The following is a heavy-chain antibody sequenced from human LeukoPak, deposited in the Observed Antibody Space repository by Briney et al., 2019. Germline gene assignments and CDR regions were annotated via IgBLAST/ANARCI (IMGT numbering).Heavy chain of an antibody. Sequence: GSSVNVSCKASGGTFSSYAISWVRQAPGQGLEWMGGIIPIFGTANYAQKFQGRVTITTDESTSTAYMELSSLRSEDTAVYYCARGPFNRDDYYYYMDVWGKGTTVTVSS. D-gene: IGHD2/OR15-2a*01. V-gene: IGHV1-69*05. CDR2: IIPIFGTA. CDR3: ARGPFNRDDYYYYMDV. J-gene: IGHJ6*03. CDR1: GGTFSSYA.